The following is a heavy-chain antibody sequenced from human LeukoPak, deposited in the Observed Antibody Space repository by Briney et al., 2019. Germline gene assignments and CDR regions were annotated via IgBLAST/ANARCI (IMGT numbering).Heavy chain of an antibody. CDR2: INSDGSIT. D-gene: IGHD5-18*01. CDR1: GFTFTTYW. V-gene: IGHV3-74*01. Sequence: GGSPRLSCAASGFTFTTYWMHWVRQAPGKGLVWVSHINSDGSITSYADSVKGRFTISRDNAKNTLYLQMNSLRAEDTAVYYCARDAVDTANAVWGQGTTVTVSS. CDR3: ARDAVDTANAV. J-gene: IGHJ6*02.